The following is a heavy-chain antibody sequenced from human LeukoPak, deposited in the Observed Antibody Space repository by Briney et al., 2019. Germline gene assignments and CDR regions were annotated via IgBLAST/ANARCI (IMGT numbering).Heavy chain of an antibody. CDR2: IYYSGST. CDR3: ARLENGVVPAAMTIDY. Sequence: SETLSLTCTVSGGSISSSSYYWGRIRQPPGKGLEWIGYIYYSGSTNYNPSLKSRVTISVDTSKNQFSLKLSSVTAADTAVYYCARLENGVVPAAMTIDYWGQGTLVTVSS. V-gene: IGHV4-61*05. CDR1: GGSISSSSYY. D-gene: IGHD2-2*01. J-gene: IGHJ4*02.